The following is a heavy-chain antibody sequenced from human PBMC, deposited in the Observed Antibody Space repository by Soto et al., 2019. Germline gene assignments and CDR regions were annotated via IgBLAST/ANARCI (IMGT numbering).Heavy chain of an antibody. Sequence: SETLSLTCTVSGGSISSYYWSWIRQPPGKGLEWIGYIYYSGSTNYNPSLKSRVTISVDTSKNQFSLKLSSVTAADTAVYYCGGRGYSYGLDYYYYYMDVWGKGTTVTVSS. J-gene: IGHJ6*03. CDR1: GGSISSYY. V-gene: IGHV4-59*01. CDR3: GGRGYSYGLDYYYYYMDV. D-gene: IGHD5-18*01. CDR2: IYYSGST.